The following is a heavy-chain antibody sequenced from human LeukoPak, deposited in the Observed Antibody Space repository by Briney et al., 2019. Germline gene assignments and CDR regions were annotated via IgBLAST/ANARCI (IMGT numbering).Heavy chain of an antibody. Sequence: PGGSLRLSCAASGITFSGYGMSWVRQAPGKGLEWVSSISSTGGTTYYADSVKGRFTISRDNSKNTLYLQMNSLRAEDTAIYYCAKNGDRGAYCTGGTCYPYFYYYMDVWGKGTTVTI. CDR1: GITFSGYG. V-gene: IGHV3-23*01. J-gene: IGHJ6*03. D-gene: IGHD2-15*01. CDR2: ISSTGGTT. CDR3: AKNGDRGAYCTGGTCYPYFYYYMDV.